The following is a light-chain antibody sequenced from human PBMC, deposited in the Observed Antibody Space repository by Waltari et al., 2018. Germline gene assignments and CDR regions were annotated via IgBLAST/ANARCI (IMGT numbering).Light chain of an antibody. CDR3: QQHSNYWT. CDR2: KAS. CDR1: QNIYSW. Sequence: DIQMTQSPSTMSASVGDRVTITCRSSQNIYSWLAWYQQKPGKAPKLLIDKASSLESGVPSRCSVRGSGTEFTLTLSSLQADDFATYHGQQHSNYWTFGQGTRVEIK. J-gene: IGKJ1*01. V-gene: IGKV1-5*03.